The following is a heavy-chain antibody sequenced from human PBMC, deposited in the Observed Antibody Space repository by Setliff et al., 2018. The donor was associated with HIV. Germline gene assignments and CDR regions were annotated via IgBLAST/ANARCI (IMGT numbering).Heavy chain of an antibody. CDR1: GDSITSDAFY. Sequence: SETLSLTCTVSGDSITSDAFYWTWVRQPAGKGLEWIGHIYTNGGADYNSSLKSRATISMDAPKNQFSLKLTSVTAADTAVYYCARDRYYGSGSYYNYFDYWGQGILVTVSS. CDR3: ARDRYYGSGSYYNYFDY. CDR2: IYTNGGA. J-gene: IGHJ4*02. V-gene: IGHV4-61*09. D-gene: IGHD3-10*01.